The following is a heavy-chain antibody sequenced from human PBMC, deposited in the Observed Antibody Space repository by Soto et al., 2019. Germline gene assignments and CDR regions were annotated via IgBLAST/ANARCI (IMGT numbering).Heavy chain of an antibody. CDR1: GYTVTRHY. D-gene: IGHD2-21*02. V-gene: IGHV1-46*03. Sequence: QVQLVQSGAEVKKPGASVKVSCKASGYTVTRHYMHWVRQAPGQGLEWMGIIDPSGGSTTYAQKFRARVTMTRDMSTRTVYMELSSVRSDDTAIYYCTRGSTVVTLDYFDSWGQGTLVTVSS. CDR2: IDPSGGST. J-gene: IGHJ4*02. CDR3: TRGSTVVTLDYFDS.